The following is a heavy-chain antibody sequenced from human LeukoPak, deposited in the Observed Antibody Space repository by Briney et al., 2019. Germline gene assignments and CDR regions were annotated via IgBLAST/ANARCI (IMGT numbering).Heavy chain of an antibody. CDR2: ISWNSGSI. CDR3: AKDTVYYYDSSGYYEA. J-gene: IGHJ5*02. Sequence: PGGSLRLSCAASGLTFDDYAMHWVRQAPGKGLEWVSGISWNSGSIGYADSVKGRFTISRDNAKNSLYLQMNSLRAEDTALYYCAKDTVYYYDSSGYYEAWGQGTLVTVSS. D-gene: IGHD3-22*01. CDR1: GLTFDDYA. V-gene: IGHV3-9*01.